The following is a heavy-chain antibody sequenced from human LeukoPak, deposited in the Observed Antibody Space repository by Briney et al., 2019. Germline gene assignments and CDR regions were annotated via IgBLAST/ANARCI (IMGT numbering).Heavy chain of an antibody. Sequence: PSETLSLTCTVSGGSISSYYWSWIRQPAGKGLEWIGRIYTSGSTNYNPPLKSRVTMSVDTSKNQFSLKLSSVTAADTAVYYCARDSDYYDSSGYDVWGQGTLVTVSS. CDR1: GGSISSYY. CDR2: IYTSGST. V-gene: IGHV4-4*07. J-gene: IGHJ4*02. CDR3: ARDSDYYDSSGYDV. D-gene: IGHD3-22*01.